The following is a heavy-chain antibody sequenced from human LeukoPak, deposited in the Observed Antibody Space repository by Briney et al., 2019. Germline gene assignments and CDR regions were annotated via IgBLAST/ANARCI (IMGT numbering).Heavy chain of an antibody. CDR3: AKDPTDFDSSGQTYFDY. CDR2: ISTSGGRT. CDR1: GFTFSSCA. J-gene: IGHJ4*02. V-gene: IGHV3-23*01. Sequence: GGSLRLSCAPSGFTFSSCAMSWVRQAPGNGLDWVSAISTSGGRTFYADSVKGPFTISTDNSKNTLYLQMNRLKAEDTDIYYCAKDPTDFDSSGQTYFDYWGQGTLVTVSS. D-gene: IGHD3-22*01.